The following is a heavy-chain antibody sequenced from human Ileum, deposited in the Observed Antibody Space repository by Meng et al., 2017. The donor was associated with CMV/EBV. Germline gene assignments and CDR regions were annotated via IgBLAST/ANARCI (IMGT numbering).Heavy chain of an antibody. V-gene: IGHV3-66*01. D-gene: IGHD2-21*01. CDR2: MYDSGTT. J-gene: IGHJ5*02. Sequence: EVQWVGSGGGLVQPGGSLRLSCAASGFTISDNSMNWVRQAPGKGPEWVSLMYDSGTTKYADSVKGRFTISRDNSKNTLYLQMNSLRVEDTAVYYCAGDGGYSDPWGQGTLVTVSS. CDR3: AGDGGYSDP. CDR1: GFTISDNS.